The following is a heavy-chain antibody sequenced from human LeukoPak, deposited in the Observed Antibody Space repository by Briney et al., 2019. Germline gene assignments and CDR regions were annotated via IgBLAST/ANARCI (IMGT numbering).Heavy chain of an antibody. CDR1: GFTLSSYS. Sequence: GGSLRLSCAASGFTLSSYSMNWVRQAPGKGLEWVSSISSSSSYIYYADSVKGRFTISRDNAKNSLYLQMNSLRAEDTAVYYCARESVAGLDYWGQGTLVTVSS. V-gene: IGHV3-21*01. CDR3: ARESVAGLDY. CDR2: ISSSSSYI. D-gene: IGHD6-19*01. J-gene: IGHJ4*02.